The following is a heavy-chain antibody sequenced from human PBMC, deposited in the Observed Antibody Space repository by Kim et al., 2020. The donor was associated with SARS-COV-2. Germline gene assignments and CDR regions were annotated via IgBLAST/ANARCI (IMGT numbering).Heavy chain of an antibody. CDR1: GGSISNHY. CDR2: IDYSGGT. Sequence: SETLSLTCIVSGGSISNHYWSWIRQTPGKGLEWIGYIDYSGGTNSNPSLNSRVTISLDTSKNQFSLKLSSVTAADTAVYYCARDPPGPDYSFDLWGQGTMVTVSS. V-gene: IGHV4-59*11. CDR3: ARDPPGPDYSFDL. D-gene: IGHD5-12*01. J-gene: IGHJ3*01.